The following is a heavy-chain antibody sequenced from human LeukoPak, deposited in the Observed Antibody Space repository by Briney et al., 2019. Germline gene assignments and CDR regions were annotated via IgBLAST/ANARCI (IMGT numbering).Heavy chain of an antibody. Sequence: GGSLRLSCAASGFTFSSYWMSWVRQAPGKGLEWVANIKQDGSEKYYVDSVKGRFTISRGNAKNSLYLQMNSLRAEDTAVYYCARDQWRQLDFFDYWGQGTLVTVSS. CDR2: IKQDGSEK. CDR1: GFTFSSYW. CDR3: ARDQWRQLDFFDY. V-gene: IGHV3-7*01. J-gene: IGHJ4*02. D-gene: IGHD2-15*01.